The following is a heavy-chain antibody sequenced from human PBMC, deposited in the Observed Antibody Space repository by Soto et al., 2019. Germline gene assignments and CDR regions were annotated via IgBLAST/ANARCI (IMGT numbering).Heavy chain of an antibody. D-gene: IGHD3-10*01. CDR3: ARSSKRNYYYGMDV. J-gene: IGHJ6*02. CDR2: ISAYNGNT. CDR1: GYTFTSYG. V-gene: IGHV1-18*01. Sequence: ASVKVSCKASGYTFTSYGISWVRQAPGQGLEWMGWISAYNGNTNYAQKLQGRVTMTTDTSTGTAYMELRSLRSDDTAVYYCARSSKRNYYYGMDVWGQGTTVTVSS.